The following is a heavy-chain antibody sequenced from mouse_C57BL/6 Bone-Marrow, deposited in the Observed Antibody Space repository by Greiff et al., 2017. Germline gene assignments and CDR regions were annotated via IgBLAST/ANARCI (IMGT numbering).Heavy chain of an antibody. J-gene: IGHJ1*03. D-gene: IGHD1-1*01. CDR2: IYPRSGNT. Sequence: VMLVESGAELARPGASVKLSCTASGYTFTSYGISWVKQRTGQGLEWIGEIYPRSGNTYYNEKFKGKATLTADKTSSTAYMELRSLTSEDSAVYVCARDYYYGSGYWYFDVWGTGTTVTVSS. CDR1: GYTFTSYG. V-gene: IGHV1-81*01. CDR3: ARDYYYGSGYWYFDV.